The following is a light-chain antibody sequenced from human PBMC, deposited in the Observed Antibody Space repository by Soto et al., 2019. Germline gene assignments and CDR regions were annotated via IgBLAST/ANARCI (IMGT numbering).Light chain of an antibody. CDR3: MQATQYRPYT. CDR1: QSLEHSDGNTY. CDR2: KVS. J-gene: IGKJ2*01. Sequence: DVVLTQTPLSSPVTLAQPASISCRSSQSLEHSDGNTYLSWLHQRPGQPPRLLIYKVSHRFSGVPDRFSGGGAGTDFTLKISRVEAEDVGIYYCMQATQYRPYTFGQGTKLEIK. V-gene: IGKV2-24*01.